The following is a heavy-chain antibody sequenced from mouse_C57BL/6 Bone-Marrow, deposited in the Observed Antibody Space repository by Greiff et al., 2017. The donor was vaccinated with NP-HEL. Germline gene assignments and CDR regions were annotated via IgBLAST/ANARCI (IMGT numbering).Heavy chain of an antibody. CDR1: GYTFTSHW. V-gene: IGHV1-69*01. CDR3: ARDGSSYGFAY. J-gene: IGHJ3*01. Sequence: VQLPQPGAELVMPGASVKLSCKASGYTFTSHWMHWVKQRPGQGLEWIGEIDPSDSYTNYNQKFKGKSTLTVDKSSSTAYMQLSSLTSEESAVYYCARDGSSYGFAYWGQGTLVTVSA. CDR2: IDPSDSYT. D-gene: IGHD1-1*01.